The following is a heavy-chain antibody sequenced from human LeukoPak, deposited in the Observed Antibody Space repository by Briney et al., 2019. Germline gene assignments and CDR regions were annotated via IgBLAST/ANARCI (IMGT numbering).Heavy chain of an antibody. V-gene: IGHV4-61*05. D-gene: IGHD3-22*01. Sequence: PSETLSLTCTVSGDSISSSNCYWGWIRQPPGKGLEWIGNIYYSGSTNYNPSLKSRVTISVDTSKNQFSLKLSSVTAADTAVYYCARYSGVYSYSSGYYDAFDIWGQGTMVTVSS. CDR1: GDSISSSNCY. J-gene: IGHJ3*02. CDR2: IYYSGST. CDR3: ARYSGVYSYSSGYYDAFDI.